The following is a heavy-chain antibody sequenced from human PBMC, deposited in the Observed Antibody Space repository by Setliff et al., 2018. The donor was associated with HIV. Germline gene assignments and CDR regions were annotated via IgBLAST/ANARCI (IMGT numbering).Heavy chain of an antibody. Sequence: PGGSLRLSCAASGFTFNTYGMNWVRQAPGKGLEWVSLMSGINDNKYYGDSVKGRFTISRDNSKNTLSLQMESLRAEDTALYYCVKDHVSFNGVFDPFDSWGQGTLVTVSS. CDR3: VKDHVSFNGVFDPFDS. J-gene: IGHJ4*02. V-gene: IGHV3-23*01. D-gene: IGHD2-8*01. CDR2: MSGINDNK. CDR1: GFTFNTYG.